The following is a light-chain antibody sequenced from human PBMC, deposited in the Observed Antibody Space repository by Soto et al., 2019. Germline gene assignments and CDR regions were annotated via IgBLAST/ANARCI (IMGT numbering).Light chain of an antibody. CDR2: GAS. J-gene: IGKJ5*01. CDR1: QSVSSN. V-gene: IGKV3-20*01. Sequence: EIVLTQSPATLSSFPGDRVTLSCRASQSVSSNLAWYQQKPGQAPRLLIYGASSRATGIPDRFSGSGSGTDFTLTISRLEPEDFAVYYCQQYGSSLSITFGQGTRLEIK. CDR3: QQYGSSLSIT.